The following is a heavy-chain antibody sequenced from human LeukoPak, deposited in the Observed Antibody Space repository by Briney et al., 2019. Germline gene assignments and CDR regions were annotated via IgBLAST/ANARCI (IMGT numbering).Heavy chain of an antibody. Sequence: GGSLRLSCAASGFSLSVYWMDWVRPAPGKGLGWVSGVSWNSGSIGYADSVKGRFTISRDNAKNSLYLQMNSLRAEDTALYYCTKAIDGDYRFGVDFWGQGTLVTVSS. V-gene: IGHV3-9*01. CDR2: VSWNSGSI. CDR1: GFSLSVYW. D-gene: IGHD4-17*01. CDR3: TKAIDGDYRFGVDF. J-gene: IGHJ4*02.